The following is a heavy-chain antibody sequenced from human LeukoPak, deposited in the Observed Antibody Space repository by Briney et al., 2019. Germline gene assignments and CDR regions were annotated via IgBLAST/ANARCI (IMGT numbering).Heavy chain of an antibody. D-gene: IGHD6-13*01. V-gene: IGHV4-31*03. CDR2: IYYSGST. CDR3: ARRAAAASLYYFDY. Sequence: SQTLSLTCTVSGGSISSGGYYWSWIRQHPGKGLEWIGYIYYSGSTYYNPSLKSRVTISVDTSKNQFSLKPSSVTAADTAVYYCARRAAAASLYYFDYWGQGTLVTVSS. CDR1: GGSISSGGYY. J-gene: IGHJ4*02.